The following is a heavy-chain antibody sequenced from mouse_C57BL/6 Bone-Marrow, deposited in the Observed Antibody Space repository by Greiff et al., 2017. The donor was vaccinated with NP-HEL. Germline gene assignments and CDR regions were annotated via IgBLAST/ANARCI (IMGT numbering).Heavy chain of an antibody. Sequence: VQLKESGGGLVKPGGSLKLSCAASGFTFSSYAMSWVRQTPEKRLEWVATISDGGSYTYYPDNVKGRFTISRDNAKNNLYLQMSHLKSEDTAMYYCASSLYAMDYWGQGTSVTVSS. CDR3: ASSLYAMDY. D-gene: IGHD6-1*01. J-gene: IGHJ4*01. CDR1: GFTFSSYA. CDR2: ISDGGSYT. V-gene: IGHV5-4*01.